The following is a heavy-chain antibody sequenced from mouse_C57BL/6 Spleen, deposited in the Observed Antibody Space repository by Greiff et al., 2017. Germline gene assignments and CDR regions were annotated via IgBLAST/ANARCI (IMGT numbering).Heavy chain of an antibody. CDR2: INPYNGGT. D-gene: IGHD2-4*01. CDR1: GYTFTDYY. Sequence: EVKLMESGPVLVKPGASVKMSCKASGYTFTDYYMNWVKQSHGKSLEWIGVINPYNGGTSYNQKFKGKATLTVDKSSSTAYMELNSLTSEDSAVYYCARYDYDEGWFAYWGQGTLVTVSA. V-gene: IGHV1-19*01. J-gene: IGHJ3*01. CDR3: ARYDYDEGWFAY.